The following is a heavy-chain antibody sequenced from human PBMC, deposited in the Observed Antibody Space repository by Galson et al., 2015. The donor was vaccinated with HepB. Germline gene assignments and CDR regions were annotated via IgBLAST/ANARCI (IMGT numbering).Heavy chain of an antibody. D-gene: IGHD3-22*01. J-gene: IGHJ4*02. Sequence: SLRLSCAASGFTFSSSAMSWVRQAPGKGLEWVSAISASDSSTYYADSVKGRFTISRDNSRNTLYLQMNSLRAEDTAIYYCANRNYFDSSGYYYWYYFDHWGQGTLVTVSS. V-gene: IGHV3-23*01. CDR3: ANRNYFDSSGYYYWYYFDH. CDR2: ISASDSST. CDR1: GFTFSSSA.